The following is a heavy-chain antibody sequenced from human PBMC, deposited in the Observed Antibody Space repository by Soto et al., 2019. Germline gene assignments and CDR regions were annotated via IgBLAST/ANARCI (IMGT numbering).Heavy chain of an antibody. CDR1: GYPFRNYG. D-gene: IGHD3-10*01. V-gene: IGHV1-18*01. J-gene: IGHJ4*02. CDR2: ISAYNGDT. Sequence: QVRLVQSGTEVKKPGASVKVSCRTSGYPFRNYGVSWVRQAPGQGLEWMGWISAYNGDTNHTQKFQDRVFLTTDPSTTTAYLDLRSLRSDDTAVYYCARVPPRIGLAPFIFDSWGQGTLVTVSS. CDR3: ARVPPRIGLAPFIFDS.